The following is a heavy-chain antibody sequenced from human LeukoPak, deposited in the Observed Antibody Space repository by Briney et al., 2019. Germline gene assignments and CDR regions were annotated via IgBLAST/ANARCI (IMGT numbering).Heavy chain of an antibody. CDR2: INPSGGST. D-gene: IGHD3-22*01. Sequence: ASVKVSCKASGYTFTSYYMHWVRQAPGQGLEWMGIINPSGGSTSYAQKFQGRVTMTRDTSTSTVYMELSSLRSEDTAVYYCARDYNYYDSSGYCWDYWGQGTLVTVSS. CDR3: ARDYNYYDSSGYCWDY. CDR1: GYTFTSYY. V-gene: IGHV1-46*01. J-gene: IGHJ4*02.